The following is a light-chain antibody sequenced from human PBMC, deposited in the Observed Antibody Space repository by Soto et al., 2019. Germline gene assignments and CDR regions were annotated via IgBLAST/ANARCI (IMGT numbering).Light chain of an antibody. CDR2: GAS. CDR1: QSVSSSY. V-gene: IGKV3-20*01. CDR3: QQYGSSPYT. J-gene: IGKJ2*01. Sequence: EIVLTQSPGTLSLSPGERATLSCRASQSVSSSYLAWYQQKPGQAPRLLIYGASSRATGIPARFSGSGSGTDFTLTTSSLEPEDFAVYYCQQYGSSPYTFGQGTKLEIK.